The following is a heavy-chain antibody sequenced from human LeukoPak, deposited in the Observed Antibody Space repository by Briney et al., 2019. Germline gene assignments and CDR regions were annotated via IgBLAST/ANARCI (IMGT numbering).Heavy chain of an antibody. CDR1: GGSFSGYY. CDR3: ARAGLSANWFDP. J-gene: IGHJ5*02. D-gene: IGHD2/OR15-2a*01. V-gene: IGHV4-34*01. Sequence: PSETLSLTCAVYGGSFSGYYWSWIRQPPGKGLEWIGEIDHSGSTNYNPSLKSRVTISVDTSKNQFSLKLSSVTAADTAVYYCARAGLSANWFDPWGQGTLVTVPS. CDR2: IDHSGST.